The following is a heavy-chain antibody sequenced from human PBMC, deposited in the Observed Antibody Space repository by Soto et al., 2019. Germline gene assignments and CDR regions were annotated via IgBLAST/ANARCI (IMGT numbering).Heavy chain of an antibody. J-gene: IGHJ6*02. CDR3: ARGSYCSSTSCYFSHYYYGMDV. D-gene: IGHD2-2*01. CDR2: IYYSVST. V-gene: IGHV4-30-4*01. CDR1: GGSISSGDYY. Sequence: TLSLTCTVSGGSISSGDYYWSWIRHPPGKGLGWIGYIYYSVSTYYNPSLKSRVTISVATSKNQFSLKLSSVTAADPAVYYCARGSYCSSTSCYFSHYYYGMDVWGQGTTVTVSS.